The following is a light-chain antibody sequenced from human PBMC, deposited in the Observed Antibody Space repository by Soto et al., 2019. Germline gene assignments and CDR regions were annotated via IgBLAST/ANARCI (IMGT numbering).Light chain of an antibody. J-gene: IGKJ5*01. Sequence: ELVRTQSPATPSVSPGERATLSCRASQSVSSNLAWYQQKPCQAPRLLIYGASNRATGIPARFSGSGSGTDFTLTISSLEPEDFAVYYCHQRQYWPPITFGQGTRVEIK. CDR1: QSVSSN. CDR2: GAS. CDR3: HQRQYWPPIT. V-gene: IGKV3D-15*01.